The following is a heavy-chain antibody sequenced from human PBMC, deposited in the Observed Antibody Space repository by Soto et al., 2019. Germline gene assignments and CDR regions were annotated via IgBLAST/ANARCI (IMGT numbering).Heavy chain of an antibody. J-gene: IGHJ6*02. Sequence: SETLSLTCTVSGGSISSGDYYWSWIRQPPGKGLEWIGYIYYSGSTYYNPSLKSRVTISVDTSKNQFSLKLSSVTAADTAVYYCARVAYGYSYGARLLYYYYGMDVWGQGTTVTVSS. CDR2: IYYSGST. D-gene: IGHD5-18*01. CDR1: GGSISSGDYY. V-gene: IGHV4-30-4*01. CDR3: ARVAYGYSYGARLLYYYYGMDV.